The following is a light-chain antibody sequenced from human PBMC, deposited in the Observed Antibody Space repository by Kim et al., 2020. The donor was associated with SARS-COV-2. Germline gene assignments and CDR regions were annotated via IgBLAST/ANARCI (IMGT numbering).Light chain of an antibody. V-gene: IGKV3-20*01. CDR3: QQYGSSPLT. CDR1: HRVSSSS. Sequence: SPGDSASLSCRASHRVSSSSLGWYQQRPGQAPRLLIYGASSRATCIPDRFSGSGSRTDFTLTISRLEPEDVAVYYCQQYGSSPLTFGGGTKVDIK. J-gene: IGKJ4*01. CDR2: GAS.